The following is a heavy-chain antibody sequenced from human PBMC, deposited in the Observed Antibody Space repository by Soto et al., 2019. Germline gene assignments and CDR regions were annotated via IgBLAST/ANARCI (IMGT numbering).Heavy chain of an antibody. CDR1: GGSVSSGSYY. CDR2: IYYSGST. CDR3: ARDWAVDEGAGSYYKGAFDR. Sequence: TSETLSLTCTGSGGSVSSGSYYWSWIRQPPGKGLEWIGYIYYSGSTNYNPSLKSRVTISVDTSKNQFSLKLSSVTAADTAVYYCARDWAVDEGAGSYYKGAFDRWGQGTMVTVSS. V-gene: IGHV4-61*01. J-gene: IGHJ3*02. D-gene: IGHD3-10*01.